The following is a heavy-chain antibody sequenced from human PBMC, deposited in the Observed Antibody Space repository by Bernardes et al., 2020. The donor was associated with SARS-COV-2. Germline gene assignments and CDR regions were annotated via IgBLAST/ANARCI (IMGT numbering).Heavy chain of an antibody. D-gene: IGHD6-13*01. CDR1: GFTFSSYD. CDR3: TKDPHYSNDIDH. Sequence: GGSLRLSCAASGFTFSSYDMSWVRQAPGKGLEWVSTISYSGGRTHYADSVKGRFTISRDNSENTVYLQMSSLRAEDTAVYYCTKDPHYSNDIDHWGQGTLITVSS. J-gene: IGHJ4*02. CDR2: ISYSGGRT. V-gene: IGHV3-23*01.